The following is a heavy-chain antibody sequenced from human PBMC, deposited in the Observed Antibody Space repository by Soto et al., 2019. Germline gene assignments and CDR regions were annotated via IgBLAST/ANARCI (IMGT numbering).Heavy chain of an antibody. D-gene: IGHD4-17*01. CDR3: ARHDYGDGFSY. CDR2: IFSTGTT. J-gene: IGHJ4*02. Sequence: PSETLSLTCTVSGDSISSSTYYWGWIRRPPGKGLEWIATIFSTGTTHYNPSLRSRVTISVDTSRNQFSLTVRSVTAADTASYYCARHDYGDGFSYWGQGSQVTVSS. V-gene: IGHV4-39*01. CDR1: GDSISSSTYY.